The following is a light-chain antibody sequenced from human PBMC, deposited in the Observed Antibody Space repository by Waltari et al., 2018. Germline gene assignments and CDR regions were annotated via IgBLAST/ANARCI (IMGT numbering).Light chain of an antibody. CDR2: DVS. J-gene: IGLJ2*01. Sequence: QSALTQPASVSGSPGQSITISCTGTSSDGGGYNYVSWYQQPPGKAPKLMLYDVSNRPSGVSNRFSGSKSGNTASLTISGLQAEDEADYYCSSYTSSSTLVVFGGGTKLTVL. V-gene: IGLV2-14*01. CDR1: SSDGGGYNY. CDR3: SSYTSSSTLVV.